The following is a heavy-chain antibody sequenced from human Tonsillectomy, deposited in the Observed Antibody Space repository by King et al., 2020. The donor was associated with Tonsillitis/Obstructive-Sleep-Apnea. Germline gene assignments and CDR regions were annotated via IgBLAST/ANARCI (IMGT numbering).Heavy chain of an antibody. Sequence: VQLVESGGGVVQPGRSLRLSCAASGFTFSSYGMHWVRQAPGKGLEWVAILWYDGSNKYYADSAKGRFTISKDNSKNTLYLQMNSLRAEDTAVYYCARPTHDYGDHRSFVAFDIWGQGTMVTVSS. V-gene: IGHV3-33*01. J-gene: IGHJ3*02. CDR1: GFTFSSYG. CDR3: ARPTHDYGDHRSFVAFDI. CDR2: LWYDGSNK. D-gene: IGHD4-17*01.